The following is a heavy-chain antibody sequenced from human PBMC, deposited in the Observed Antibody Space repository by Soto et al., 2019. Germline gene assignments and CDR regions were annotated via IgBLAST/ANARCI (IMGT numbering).Heavy chain of an antibody. Sequence: SVTLSLTCTVSGGYIISGAYYWSWIRQHPGKGLEWIGYIYYSGSTYYNPSLESRLTMSLDTSKNHFSLKLTSVTAADTAVYYCATLAGYQLTDNWFDPWGQGTLVTVSS. J-gene: IGHJ5*02. CDR3: ATLAGYQLTDNWFDP. D-gene: IGHD2-2*01. V-gene: IGHV4-31*03. CDR2: IYYSGST. CDR1: GGYIISGAYY.